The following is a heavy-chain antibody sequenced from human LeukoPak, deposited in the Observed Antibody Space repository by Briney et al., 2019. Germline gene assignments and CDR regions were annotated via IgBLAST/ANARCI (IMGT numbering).Heavy chain of an antibody. V-gene: IGHV5-51*01. J-gene: IGHJ4*02. D-gene: IGHD2-2*01. CDR2: IYPGDSDT. CDR1: GYSFSSYW. Sequence: GESLKISCKGSGYSFSSYWVGWVRQMPGKGLEWMGIIYPGDSDTRYSPSFQGQVTISADKSISTAYLQWSSLKASDTAMYFCAKSRSTYHFDYWGQGTLVTVSS. CDR3: AKSRSTYHFDY.